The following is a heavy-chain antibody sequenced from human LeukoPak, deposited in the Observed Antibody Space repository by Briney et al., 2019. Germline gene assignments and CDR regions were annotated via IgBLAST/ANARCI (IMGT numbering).Heavy chain of an antibody. Sequence: GGSLRLSCAASGFTFSTFGMHWVRQAPGKGLEWVAFIRYDGGDKYFANSVKGRFTIFRDNAKNTLYLQMNSLRAEDTAVYYCAIALPPSINTPWKWGEGTLVTVSS. J-gene: IGHJ4*02. V-gene: IGHV3-30*02. CDR1: GFTFSTFG. D-gene: IGHD3-3*02. CDR2: IRYDGGDK. CDR3: AIALPPSINTPWK.